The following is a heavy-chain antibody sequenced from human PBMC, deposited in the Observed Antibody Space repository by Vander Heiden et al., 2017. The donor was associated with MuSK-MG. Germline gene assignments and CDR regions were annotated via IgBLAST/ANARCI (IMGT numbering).Heavy chain of an antibody. J-gene: IGHJ3*01. CDR2: IRGDGETT. V-gene: IGHV3-23*01. CDR3: AKQWLVLRGNSFDV. D-gene: IGHD6-19*01. CDR1: ELSFKNYG. Sequence: EVQLLESGGGLIQPGGSPRLLCVASELSFKNYGMSWVRQAPGKGLEWVSSIRGDGETTYYADSVKGRFSISRDNSKNTLFLQMNSLRADDTAVYYCAKQWLVLRGNSFDVWGEGTMVTVST.